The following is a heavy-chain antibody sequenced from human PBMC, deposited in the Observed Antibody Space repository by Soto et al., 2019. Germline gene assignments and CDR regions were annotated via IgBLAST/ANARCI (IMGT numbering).Heavy chain of an antibody. D-gene: IGHD1-26*01. CDR3: AREVGATTLEYFDY. Sequence: EVQLVESGGGLVKPGGSLRLSCAASGFTFSSYSMNWVRQAPGKGLEWVSSISSSSSYIYYADSVKGRFTISRDNAKNSLYLQMNSLRAEDTAVYYCAREVGATTLEYFDYWGQGTLVTVSS. CDR2: ISSSSSYI. J-gene: IGHJ4*02. CDR1: GFTFSSYS. V-gene: IGHV3-21*04.